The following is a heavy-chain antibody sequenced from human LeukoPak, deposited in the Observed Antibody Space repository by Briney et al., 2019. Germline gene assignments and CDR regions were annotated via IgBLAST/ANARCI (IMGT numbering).Heavy chain of an antibody. J-gene: IGHJ6*02. D-gene: IGHD3-3*01. CDR1: GYTFTSYD. V-gene: IGHV1-8*01. CDR3: ARRRYYDFWSGYYYWYYYYYGMDF. Sequence: ASVKVSCKASGYTFTSYDINWVRQAIGQGLEWMGWMNTNSGNTGYAQKFQGRVTMTRNTSISTAYMDLSRLRSEDTAVYYCARRRYYDFWSGYYYWYYYYYGMDFWGQGTTVTVSS. CDR2: MNTNSGNT.